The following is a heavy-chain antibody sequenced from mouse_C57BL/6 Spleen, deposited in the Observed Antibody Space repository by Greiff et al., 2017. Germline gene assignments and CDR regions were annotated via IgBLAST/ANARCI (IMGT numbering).Heavy chain of an antibody. CDR3: ARSAGSRWYFDV. D-gene: IGHD1-1*01. V-gene: IGHV1-76*01. CDR1: GYTFTDYY. CDR2: IYPGSGNT. J-gene: IGHJ1*03. Sequence: VKVVESGAELVRPGASVKLSCKASGYTFTDYYINWVKQRPGQGLEWIARIYPGSGNTYYNEKFKGKATLTAEKSSSTAYMQLSSLTSEDSAVYFCARSAGSRWYFDVWGTGTTVTVSS.